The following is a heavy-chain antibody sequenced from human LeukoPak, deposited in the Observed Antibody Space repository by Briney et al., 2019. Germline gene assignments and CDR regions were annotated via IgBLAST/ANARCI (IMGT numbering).Heavy chain of an antibody. V-gene: IGHV1-2*02. Sequence: ASVKVSCKASGYTFTGYYMHWVRQAPGQGLEWMGSINPNSGGTNYAQKFQGRVTMTRDTSISTAYMELSRLRSDDTAVYYCARAGQIVATSPDAFDIWGQGTMVTVSS. J-gene: IGHJ3*02. D-gene: IGHD5-12*01. CDR2: INPNSGGT. CDR1: GYTFTGYY. CDR3: ARAGQIVATSPDAFDI.